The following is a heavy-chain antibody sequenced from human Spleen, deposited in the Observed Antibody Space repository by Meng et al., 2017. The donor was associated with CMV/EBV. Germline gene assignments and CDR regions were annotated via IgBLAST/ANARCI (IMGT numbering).Heavy chain of an antibody. Sequence: GGSLRLSCAASGFTFSSYWMSWVRQAPGKGLEWVANIKQDGSLEYYVDSVKGRFTISRDNAKNSLYLQMKSLRIEDTAVYYCARDIDCSSTTCWWWFDPWGQGTLVTVSS. CDR2: IKQDGSLE. D-gene: IGHD2-2*01. V-gene: IGHV3-7*01. CDR1: GFTFSSYW. CDR3: ARDIDCSSTTCWWWFDP. J-gene: IGHJ5*02.